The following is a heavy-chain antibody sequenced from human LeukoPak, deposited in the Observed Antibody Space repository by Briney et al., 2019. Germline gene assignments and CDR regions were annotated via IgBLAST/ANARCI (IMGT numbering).Heavy chain of an antibody. CDR2: IYSGGST. J-gene: IGHJ4*02. Sequence: GGSLRLSCAASGFTVSSTSMSWVRQAPGTGLEWVSLIYSGGSTYSADSVKGRFIVSRDNSKNTLFLQLNSLRAEDTAEYYCARVGSSSYSYASDYWGQGALVTVSS. CDR1: GFTVSSTS. V-gene: IGHV3-53*01. CDR3: ARVGSSSYSYASDY. D-gene: IGHD3-22*01.